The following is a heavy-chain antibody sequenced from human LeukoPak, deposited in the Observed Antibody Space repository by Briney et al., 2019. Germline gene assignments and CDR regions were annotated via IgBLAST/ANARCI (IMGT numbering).Heavy chain of an antibody. CDR1: GYTFTGYY. D-gene: IGHD3-22*01. V-gene: IGHV1-2*02. Sequence: WASVKVSCKASGYTFTGYYMHWVRQAPGQGLEWMGWINPNSGVTKYAQKFQGRVTMTRDTSISTAYMELSRLRSDDTALYYCARGYYDSSGYYYDDYWGQGTLVTVSS. CDR2: INPNSGVT. J-gene: IGHJ4*02. CDR3: ARGYYDSSGYYYDDY.